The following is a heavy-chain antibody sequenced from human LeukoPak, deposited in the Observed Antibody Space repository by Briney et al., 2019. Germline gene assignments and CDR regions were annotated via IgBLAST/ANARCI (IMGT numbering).Heavy chain of an antibody. J-gene: IGHJ6*02. CDR3: ARYYTMTENHGMDV. CDR1: GFTFSSCG. Sequence: HPGGSLRLSCAASGFTFSSCGMHWVRQAPGKGLEWVAVISYDGSNKYYADSVKGRFTISRDNSKNTLFLEMNSLRAEDTAVYYCARYYTMTENHGMDVWGQGTTVTVSS. D-gene: IGHD3-22*01. V-gene: IGHV3-30*03. CDR2: ISYDGSNK.